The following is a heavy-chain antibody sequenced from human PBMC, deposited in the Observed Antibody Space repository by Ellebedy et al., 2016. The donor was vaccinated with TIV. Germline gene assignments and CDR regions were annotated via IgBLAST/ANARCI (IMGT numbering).Heavy chain of an antibody. J-gene: IGHJ5*02. V-gene: IGHV1-2*04. D-gene: IGHD3-22*01. CDR3: ARGYPVTMIVVVDNWCDP. CDR1: GYTFTGYY. CDR2: INPNSGGT. Sequence: AASVKVSCKASGYTFTGYYMHWVRPAPGQGLEWMGWINPNSGGTNYAQKFQGWVTMTRDTSISTAYMELSRLRSDDTAVYYCARGYPVTMIVVVDNWCDPWGQGTLVTVSS.